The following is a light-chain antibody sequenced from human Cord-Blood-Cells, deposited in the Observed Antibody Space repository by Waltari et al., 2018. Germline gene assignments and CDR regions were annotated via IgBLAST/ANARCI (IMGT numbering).Light chain of an antibody. J-gene: IGLJ2*01. CDR2: QDS. CDR3: QAWDSSTVV. CDR1: KWGDKY. V-gene: IGLV3-1*01. Sequence: SHELTQPPSVSVSPGQTASITCSGDKWGDKYACWYQQKPGQSPVLVIYQDSKRPSGIPERFSGSNSGNTATLTISGTQAMDEADYYCQAWDSSTVVFGGGTKLTVL.